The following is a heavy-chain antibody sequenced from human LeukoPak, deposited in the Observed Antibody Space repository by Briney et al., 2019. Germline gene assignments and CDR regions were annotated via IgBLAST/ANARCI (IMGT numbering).Heavy chain of an antibody. Sequence: SETLSLTCTVSGGSISSYYWSWIRQPSGKGLEWIGYIYTSGSTNYNPSLKSRVTISVDTSKNQFSLKLSSVTAADTAVYYCARQYVTPTYYYYMDVWGKGTTVTVSS. CDR2: IYTSGST. D-gene: IGHD1-1*01. V-gene: IGHV4-4*09. CDR3: ARQYVTPTYYYYMDV. CDR1: GGSISSYY. J-gene: IGHJ6*03.